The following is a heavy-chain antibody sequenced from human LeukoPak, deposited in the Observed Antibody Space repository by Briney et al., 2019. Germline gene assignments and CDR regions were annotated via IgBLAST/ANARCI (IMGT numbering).Heavy chain of an antibody. Sequence: SETLSLTCTVSGGSISSGGYYWSWIRQHPGKGLEWIGYIYYSGSTYYNPSLKSRVTISVDTSKNQFSLRLSSVTAADTAVYYCARGRRRDGYNLGVHFDYWGQGTLVTVSS. J-gene: IGHJ4*02. D-gene: IGHD5-24*01. CDR3: ARGRRRDGYNLGVHFDY. V-gene: IGHV4-31*03. CDR2: IYYSGST. CDR1: GGSISSGGYY.